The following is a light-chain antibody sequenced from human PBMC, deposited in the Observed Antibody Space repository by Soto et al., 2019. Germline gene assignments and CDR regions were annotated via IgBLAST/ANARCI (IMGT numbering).Light chain of an antibody. CDR1: QSFSSN. CDR3: QQYNDWPRT. V-gene: IGKV3-15*01. CDR2: GAS. J-gene: IGKJ5*01. Sequence: EIVMTPSPAPLSVSPVERVTLSCRASQSFSSNLAWYQHKPGQAPRLLIYGASTTATDVPPRFSGSGSGTEFTLTISNLQSEDFAVYYCQQYNDWPRTFGQGTRLEIK.